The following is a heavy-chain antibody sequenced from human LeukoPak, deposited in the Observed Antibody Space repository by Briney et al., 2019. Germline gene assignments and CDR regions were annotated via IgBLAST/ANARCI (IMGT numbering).Heavy chain of an antibody. D-gene: IGHD2-2*01. CDR2: ISGNGGST. CDR1: GFPFSNYA. CDR3: AKNPLPHIVVVPAAKDHYYYGMDV. J-gene: IGHJ6*02. V-gene: IGHV3-23*01. Sequence: GSLRPSCAASGFPFSNYAMSWVRQAPGEGLEWVSAISGNGGSTYYADSVKGRFTISRDNSKNTLYLRMNSLRAEDTAVYYCAKNPLPHIVVVPAAKDHYYYGMDVWGQGTTVTVSS.